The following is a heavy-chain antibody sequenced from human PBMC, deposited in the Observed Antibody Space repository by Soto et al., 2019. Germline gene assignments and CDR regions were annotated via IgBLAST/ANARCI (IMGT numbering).Heavy chain of an antibody. D-gene: IGHD6-13*01. CDR2: INQDGSEK. CDR1: GFTFSFYW. V-gene: IGHV3-7*01. J-gene: IGHJ6*02. CDR3: ARVRRRDWEMKQMGTYYYYGMDV. Sequence: GGSLRLSCAASGFTFSFYWMSWVRQAPGKGLEWVANINQDGSEKYYVDSVKGRFTISRDDAKNSLYLQMNSLGAEDTAVYYCARVRRRDWEMKQMGTYYYYGMDVWGQGTTVTVSS.